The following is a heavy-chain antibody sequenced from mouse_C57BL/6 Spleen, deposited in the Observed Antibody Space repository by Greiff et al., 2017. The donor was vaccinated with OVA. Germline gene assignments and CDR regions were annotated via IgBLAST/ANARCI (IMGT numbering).Heavy chain of an antibody. D-gene: IGHD2-3*01. CDR1: GYAFSSSW. Sequence: QVQLQQSGPELVKPGASVKISCKASGYAFSSSWMNWVKQRPGKGLEWIGRIYPGDGDTNYNGKFKGKATLTADKSSSTAYMQLSSLTTEDSAIYYCARRAYDGYYIAYWGQGTLVTVSA. CDR2: IYPGDGDT. V-gene: IGHV1-82*01. J-gene: IGHJ3*01. CDR3: ARRAYDGYYIAY.